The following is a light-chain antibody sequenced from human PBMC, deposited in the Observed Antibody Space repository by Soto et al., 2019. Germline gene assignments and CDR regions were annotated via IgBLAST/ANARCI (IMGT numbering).Light chain of an antibody. Sequence: DIQMTQSPSTLSASVGDTVTVTCRASQSVSGWLAWYQQKPGEAPRLLIYDASALPPGVPSRFSGSGSGTKFTLTIASLQPDDFAAYYCQQYGTFSGTFGPGTKVDIK. V-gene: IGKV1-5*01. CDR2: DAS. J-gene: IGKJ1*01. CDR3: QQYGTFSGT. CDR1: QSVSGW.